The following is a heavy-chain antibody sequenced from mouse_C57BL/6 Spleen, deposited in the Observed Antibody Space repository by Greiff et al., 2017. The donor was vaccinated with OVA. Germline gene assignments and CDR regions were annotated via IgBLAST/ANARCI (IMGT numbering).Heavy chain of an antibody. CDR1: GYTFTGYW. J-gene: IGHJ1*03. V-gene: IGHV1-9*01. CDR2: ILPGSGST. CDR3: ARRVITTVVATNFDV. Sequence: QVQLQQSGAELMKPGASVKLSCKATGYTFTGYWIEWVKQRPGHGLEWIGEILPGSGSTNYNEKFKGKATFTADTSSNTAYMQLSSLTTEDSAIYNRARRVITTVVATNFDVWGTGTTVTVSS. D-gene: IGHD1-1*01.